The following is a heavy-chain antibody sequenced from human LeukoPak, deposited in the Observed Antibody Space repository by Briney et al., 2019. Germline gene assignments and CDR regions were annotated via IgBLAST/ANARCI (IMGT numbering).Heavy chain of an antibody. CDR1: GGSISTSNYY. CDR3: AKADGDYCSDTTCYAGFDI. Sequence: SETLSLTCTVSGGSISTSNYYWGWIRQPPGKGLEWIGNIHYSGRTYYNPSLKSRVTISVDTSKNQFSLRLSSVTAADTAVFYCAKADGDYCSDTTCYAGFDIWGQGTKVIVSS. J-gene: IGHJ3*02. CDR2: IHYSGRT. V-gene: IGHV4-39*01. D-gene: IGHD2-2*01.